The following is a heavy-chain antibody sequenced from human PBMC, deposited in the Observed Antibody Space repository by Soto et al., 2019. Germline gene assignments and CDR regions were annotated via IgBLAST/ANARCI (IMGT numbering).Heavy chain of an antibody. Sequence: SETLSLTCTVSGGSVSSGSYYWSWIRQPPGKGLEWIGYIYYSGSTNYNPSLKSRVTISVDTSKNQFSLKLSSVTAADTAVYYCARDRRYFDWPDETYYYYGMDVWGQGTTVTVSS. CDR3: ARDRRYFDWPDETYYYYGMDV. D-gene: IGHD3-9*01. J-gene: IGHJ6*02. CDR2: IYYSGST. CDR1: GGSVSSGSYY. V-gene: IGHV4-61*01.